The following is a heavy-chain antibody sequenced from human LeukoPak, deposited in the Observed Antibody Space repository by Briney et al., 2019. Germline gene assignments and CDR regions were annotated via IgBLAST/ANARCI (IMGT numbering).Heavy chain of an antibody. CDR1: GFTLSSYW. V-gene: IGHV3-74*03. D-gene: IGHD5-12*01. CDR3: AREGRVSGYDFDF. CDR2: INSDGSST. J-gene: IGHJ4*02. Sequence: GGSLRLSCAASGFTLSSYWMHWVRQAPGKGLVWVSRINSDGSSTTYADSVKGRFTISRDNAKNTLYLQLNSLRVEDTAVYYCAREGRVSGYDFDFWGQGTLVTVSS.